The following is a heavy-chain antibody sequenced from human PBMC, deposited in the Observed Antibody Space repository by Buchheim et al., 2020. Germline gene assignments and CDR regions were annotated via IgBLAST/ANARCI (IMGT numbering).Heavy chain of an antibody. V-gene: IGHV3-48*03. CDR1: GFTFRSYE. Sequence: EVQLVESGGGFVQPGGSLRLSCAASGFTFRSYEMNWFRQAPGKGLEWLSHISRGGSTIYYADSVKGRFTISRDNAKNSLYLQMNSLGAEDTAVYYCARGAPRDYWGQGTL. CDR2: ISRGGSTI. J-gene: IGHJ4*02. CDR3: ARGAPRDY.